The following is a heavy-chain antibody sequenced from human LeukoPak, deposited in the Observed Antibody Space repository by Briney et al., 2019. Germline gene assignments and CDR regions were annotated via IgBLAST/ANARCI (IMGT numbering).Heavy chain of an antibody. CDR2: ISSSSTI. D-gene: IGHD3-3*01. Sequence: PGGSLRLSCAASGFTFSRYSMNWVRQAPGKGLEWVSYISSSSTIYYADSVKGRFTISRDNAKNSVYLQMNSLRDEDTAVYYCARGHDFDYWGQGTLVTVSS. CDR1: GFTFSRYS. CDR3: ARGHDFDY. V-gene: IGHV3-48*02. J-gene: IGHJ4*02.